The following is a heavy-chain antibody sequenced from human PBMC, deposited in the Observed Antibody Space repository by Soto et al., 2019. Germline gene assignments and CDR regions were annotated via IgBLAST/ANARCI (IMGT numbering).Heavy chain of an antibody. V-gene: IGHV3-23*01. J-gene: IGHJ3*02. Sequence: GGSLRLSCAASGFAFSSHPMSWVRQAPERGLEWASGISDSGGLTYNADSVKGRFTISRDNSKNTLYLQMNSLRAEDTALYYCARRAFGSSRSFDIWGQGTMVTVSS. D-gene: IGHD6-6*01. CDR2: ISDSGGLT. CDR1: GFAFSSHP. CDR3: ARRAFGSSRSFDI.